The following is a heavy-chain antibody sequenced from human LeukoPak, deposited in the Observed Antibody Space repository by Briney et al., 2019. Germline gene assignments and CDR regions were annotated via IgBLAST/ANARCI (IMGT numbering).Heavy chain of an antibody. D-gene: IGHD5-24*01. CDR3: AKARIFGRDGHNSNLDY. CDR2: IRYDGSNK. Sequence: GGSLRLSCAASGFTFSSYGMHWVRQAPGKGLEWVAFIRYDGSNKYYADSVKGRFTISRDNSKNTLYLQMNSLRAEDTAVYYCAKARIFGRDGHNSNLDYWGQGTLVTVSS. CDR1: GFTFSSYG. J-gene: IGHJ4*02. V-gene: IGHV3-30*02.